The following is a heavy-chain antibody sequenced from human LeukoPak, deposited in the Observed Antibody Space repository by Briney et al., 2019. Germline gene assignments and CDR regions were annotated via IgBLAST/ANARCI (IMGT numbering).Heavy chain of an antibody. J-gene: IGHJ4*02. CDR1: GGSFSGYY. Sequence: SETLSLTCAVYGGSFSGYYWSWIRQPPGKGLEWIGEINHSGSTNYNPSLKSRVTTSVDTSKNQFSLKLSSVTAADTAVYYCAREDSSSSQPFDYWGQGTLVTVSS. V-gene: IGHV4-34*01. D-gene: IGHD6-6*01. CDR3: AREDSSSSQPFDY. CDR2: INHSGST.